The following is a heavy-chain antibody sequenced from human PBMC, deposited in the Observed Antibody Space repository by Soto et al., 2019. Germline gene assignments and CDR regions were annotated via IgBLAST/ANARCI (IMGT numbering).Heavy chain of an antibody. J-gene: IGHJ4*02. V-gene: IGHV5-51*01. CDR2: IYPSDSDT. CDR3: ARLQAAAGDNDLTFDY. Sequence: GESLKISCKGSGYSFTSYWIAWVRQMPGKGLEWMGIIYPSDSDTRYSPSFQGQVTISADKSISTAYLQWSSLKASDTAMYYCARLQAAAGDNDLTFDYWGQGTLVTVSS. D-gene: IGHD6-13*01. CDR1: GYSFTSYW.